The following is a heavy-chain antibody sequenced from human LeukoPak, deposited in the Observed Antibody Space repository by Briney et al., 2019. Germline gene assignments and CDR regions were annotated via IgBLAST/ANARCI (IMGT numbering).Heavy chain of an antibody. CDR1: GGTFSSYA. J-gene: IGHJ3*02. Sequence: ASVKVSCKASGGTFSSYAISWVRQAPGQGLEWMGGIIPIFGTANYAQKFQGRVTITADESTSTAYMELSSLRSEDTAVYYCADCSSTSCPGWGAFDIWGQGTMATVSS. V-gene: IGHV1-69*13. CDR2: IIPIFGTA. CDR3: ADCSSTSCPGWGAFDI. D-gene: IGHD2-2*01.